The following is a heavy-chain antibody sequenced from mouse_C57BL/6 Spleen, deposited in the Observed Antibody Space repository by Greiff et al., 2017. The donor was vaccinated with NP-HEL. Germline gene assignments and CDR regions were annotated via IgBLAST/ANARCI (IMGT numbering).Heavy chain of an antibody. CDR2: ISSGGSYT. CDR3: ASRSTMITTGEYYYAMDY. V-gene: IGHV5-6*01. D-gene: IGHD2-4*01. Sequence: EVQRVESGGDLVKPGGSLKLSCAASGFTFSSYGMSWVRQTPDKRLEWVATISSGGSYTYYPDSVKGRFTISRDNAKNTLYLQMSSLKSEDTAMYYCASRSTMITTGEYYYAMDYWGQGTSVTVSS. J-gene: IGHJ4*01. CDR1: GFTFSSYG.